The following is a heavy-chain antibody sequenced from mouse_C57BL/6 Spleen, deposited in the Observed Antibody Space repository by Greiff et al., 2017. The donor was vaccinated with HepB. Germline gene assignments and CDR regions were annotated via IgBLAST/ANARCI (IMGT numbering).Heavy chain of an antibody. D-gene: IGHD2-5*01. Sequence: QVQLQQSGPGLVQPSQSLSITCTVSGFSLTSYGVHWVRQSPGKGLEWLGVIWSGGSTDYNAAFISRLSISKDNSKSQVFFKMNSLQADDTAIYYCASAYYSNYPAWFAYWGQGTLVTVSA. CDR2: IWSGGST. J-gene: IGHJ3*01. CDR1: GFSLTSYG. V-gene: IGHV2-2*01. CDR3: ASAYYSNYPAWFAY.